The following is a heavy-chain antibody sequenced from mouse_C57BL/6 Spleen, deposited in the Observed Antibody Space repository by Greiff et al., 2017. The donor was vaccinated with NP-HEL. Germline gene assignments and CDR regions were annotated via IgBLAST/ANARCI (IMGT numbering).Heavy chain of an antibody. V-gene: IGHV5-6*01. Sequence: EVQLVESGGDLVKPGGSLKLSCAASGFTFSSYGMSWVRQTPDKRLEWVATISSGGSYTYYPDSVKGRFTISRDNAKNTLYLQMSSLKSEDTAMYYCARRVTTAFDYWGQGTTLTVSS. J-gene: IGHJ2*01. CDR3: ARRVTTAFDY. CDR1: GFTFSSYG. D-gene: IGHD1-2*01. CDR2: ISSGGSYT.